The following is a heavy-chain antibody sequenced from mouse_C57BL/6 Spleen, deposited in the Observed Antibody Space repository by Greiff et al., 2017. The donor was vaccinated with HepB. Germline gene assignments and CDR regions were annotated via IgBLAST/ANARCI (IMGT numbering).Heavy chain of an antibody. CDR2: INPSTGGT. J-gene: IGHJ2*01. D-gene: IGHD4-1*01. CDR1: GYSFTGYY. V-gene: IGHV1-43*01. Sequence: VHVKQSGPELVKPGASVKISCKASGYSFTGYYMHWVKQSSEKSLEWIGEINPSTGGTSYNQKFKGKATLTVDKSSSTAYMQLKSLTSEDSAVYYCARGTGTREFDYWGQGTTLTVSS. CDR3: ARGTGTREFDY.